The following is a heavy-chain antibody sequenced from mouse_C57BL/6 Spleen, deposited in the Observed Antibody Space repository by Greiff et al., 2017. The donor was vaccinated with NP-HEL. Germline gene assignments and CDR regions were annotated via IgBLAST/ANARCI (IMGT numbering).Heavy chain of an antibody. D-gene: IGHD2-2*01. J-gene: IGHJ3*01. CDR1: CYAFRRSW. V-gene: IGHV1-80*01. CDR2: LYPGDGDT. CDR3: ARSTMAPTRFAY. Sequence: LKASWAALVQPGSSVNLSCKSSCYAFRRSWLTWVQQRPGKGLAWLCQLYPGDGDTNYNGKFKGKATLTADKSSSTAYMQLSSLTSEDSAVYFCARSTMAPTRFAYWGQGTLVTVSA.